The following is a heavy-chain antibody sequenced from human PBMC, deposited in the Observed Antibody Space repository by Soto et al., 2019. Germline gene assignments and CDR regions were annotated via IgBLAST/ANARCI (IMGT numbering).Heavy chain of an antibody. D-gene: IGHD6-19*01. CDR3: AKGFAVGGFYFES. V-gene: IGHV3-23*05. CDR2: ITASGNSR. Sequence: GGSLRLSCVVSGFTFNNYAMGWVRQAPGKGLEWVSGITASGNSRYYADSVKDRFTVSRANSRDTLFLQLDSLGVDDTGAYYCAKGFAVGGFYFESLGKGTVVTVSS. CDR1: GFTFNNYA. J-gene: IGHJ4*02.